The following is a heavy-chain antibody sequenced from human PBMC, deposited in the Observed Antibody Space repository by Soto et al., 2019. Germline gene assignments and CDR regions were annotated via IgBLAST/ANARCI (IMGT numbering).Heavy chain of an antibody. CDR1: VYNFTSYY. D-gene: IGHD2-2*01. V-gene: IGHV1-46*03. Sequence: QVQVVQPGAEVKKPGASVKVSCKASVYNFTSYYIHWVRQAPGQGLEWMGTINPSGGSTSYAQKFHCRVTMTRDTSTSTVYMELSSLRSEDTAMYYCASGSTNTWQFYYWGQGTLVTVSS. CDR2: INPSGGST. CDR3: ASGSTNTWQFYY. J-gene: IGHJ4*02.